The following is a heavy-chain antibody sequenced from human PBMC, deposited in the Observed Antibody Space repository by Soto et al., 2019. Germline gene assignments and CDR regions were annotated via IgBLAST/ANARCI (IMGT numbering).Heavy chain of an antibody. V-gene: IGHV4-59*01. CDR2: IYASGSP. Sequence: SETLSLTCTISGGSISVYYWSWVRQPPGHELEWIGYIYASGSPYYNPSLRSRVTISADTSKNQIPLKLTSPTAADTAVYYCARGVGSSPPRYWGRGTLVTAPQ. CDR1: GGSISVYY. D-gene: IGHD1-26*01. CDR3: ARGVGSSPPRY. J-gene: IGHJ4*02.